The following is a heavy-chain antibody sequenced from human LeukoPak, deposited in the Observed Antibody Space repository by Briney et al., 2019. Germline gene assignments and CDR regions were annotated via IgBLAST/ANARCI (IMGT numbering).Heavy chain of an antibody. CDR2: FDPEDGET. V-gene: IGHV1-24*01. J-gene: IGHJ4*02. CDR1: GYTLTELS. Sequence: GASVKVSCKVSGYTLTELSMHWVRQAPGKGLEWMGGFDPEDGETIYAQKFQGRVTMTEDTSTDTAYMELSSLRSEAPAVYYCATTQKQTYYDFWTGYYTPRGYFDYWGQGTLVTVSS. CDR3: ATTQKQTYYDFWTGYYTPRGYFDY. D-gene: IGHD3-3*01.